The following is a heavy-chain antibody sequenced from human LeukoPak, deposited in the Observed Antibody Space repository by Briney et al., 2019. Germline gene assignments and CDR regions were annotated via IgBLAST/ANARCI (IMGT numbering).Heavy chain of an antibody. Sequence: GTSLRLSCAASGFTFSNYAIQWVRQAPGKGLEWVSFISNDGSNKHYADSVKGRFTISRDNSKNTLYLEMNSLRAEDTAVYYCATGLNDYGGNAFDYWGQGTLVTVSS. V-gene: IGHV3-30*04. CDR1: GFTFSNYA. CDR3: ATGLNDYGGNAFDY. D-gene: IGHD4-23*01. CDR2: ISNDGSNK. J-gene: IGHJ4*02.